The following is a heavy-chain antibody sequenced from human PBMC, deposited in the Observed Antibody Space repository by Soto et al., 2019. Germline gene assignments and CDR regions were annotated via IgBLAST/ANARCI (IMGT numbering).Heavy chain of an antibody. J-gene: IGHJ5*02. CDR2: IYYSGST. Sequence: PSETLSLTCTVSGGSISGYFWSWIRQPPGKGLEWIGYIYYSGSTNYNPSLRSRVTISVDTSKNQFSLKLSSVTAADTAVYYCGRGKEAATPYNWSHPRGQAPLVTVP. V-gene: IGHV4-59*01. CDR1: GGSISGYF. D-gene: IGHD6-25*01. CDR3: GRGKEAATPYNWSHP.